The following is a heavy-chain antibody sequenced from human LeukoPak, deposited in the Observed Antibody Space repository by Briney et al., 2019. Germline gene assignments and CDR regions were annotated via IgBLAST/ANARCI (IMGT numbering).Heavy chain of an antibody. Sequence: GESLKISCKGSGYSFISYWIAWVRQTPGKGLEWMGIIYPGDSDTRYSPSFQGQVTISADKSISTAYLQWSSLKASDTAMYYCARLSRDGYNVGGSWSDPWGQGTLVTVSS. V-gene: IGHV5-51*01. J-gene: IGHJ5*02. CDR1: GYSFISYW. CDR2: IYPGDSDT. CDR3: ARLSRDGYNVGGSWSDP. D-gene: IGHD5-24*01.